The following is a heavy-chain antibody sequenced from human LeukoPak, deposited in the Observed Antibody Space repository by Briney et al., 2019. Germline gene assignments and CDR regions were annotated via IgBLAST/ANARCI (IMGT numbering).Heavy chain of an antibody. J-gene: IGHJ3*02. D-gene: IGHD3-10*01. V-gene: IGHV3-23*01. CDR1: GFTFSSYA. Sequence: KTGGSLRLSCAASGFTFSSYAMSWVRQAPGKGLEWVSAISGSGGSTYYADSVEGRFTISRDNSKNTLYPQMNSLRAEDTAVYYCAKPLSSMVRGVIIKVDAFDIWGQGTMVTVSS. CDR2: ISGSGGST. CDR3: AKPLSSMVRGVIIKVDAFDI.